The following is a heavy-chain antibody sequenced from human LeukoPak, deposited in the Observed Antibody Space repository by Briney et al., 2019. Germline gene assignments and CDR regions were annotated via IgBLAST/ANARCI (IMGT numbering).Heavy chain of an antibody. Sequence: SETLSLTCTVSGGSISSSSYYWGWIPQPPGKGLEWIGSIYYSGSTYYNPSLKSRVTISVDTSKNQFSLKLSSVTAADTAVYYCARLHYGGNYGYYYYYMDVWGKGTTVTISS. D-gene: IGHD4-23*01. J-gene: IGHJ6*03. CDR3: ARLHYGGNYGYYYYYMDV. V-gene: IGHV4-39*01. CDR1: GGSISSSSYY. CDR2: IYYSGST.